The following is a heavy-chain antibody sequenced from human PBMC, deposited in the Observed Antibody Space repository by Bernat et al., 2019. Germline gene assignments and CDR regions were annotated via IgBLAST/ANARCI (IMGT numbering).Heavy chain of an antibody. Sequence: EVQLVESGGGLVKPGGSLRLSCAASGFTFSSYSMNWVRQAPGKGLEWVSSISSSSSYIYYADSVKGRFTISRDNAKNSLYLQMNSLRAEDTAVYYCARDYGDDFPCSYHYNGMGVWGQGTTVTVSS. CDR2: ISSSSSYI. CDR1: GFTFSSYS. J-gene: IGHJ6*02. CDR3: ARDYGDDFPCSYHYNGMGV. D-gene: IGHD4-17*01. V-gene: IGHV3-21*06.